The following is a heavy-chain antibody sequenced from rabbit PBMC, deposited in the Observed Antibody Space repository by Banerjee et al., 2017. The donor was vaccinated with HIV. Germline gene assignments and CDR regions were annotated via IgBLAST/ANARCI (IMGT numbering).Heavy chain of an antibody. Sequence: QEQLVESGGGLVQPGASLTLTCTASGFSFSSGYWICWVRQAPGKGLEWIASIDTGDGGSYYASWAKGRFTISLDNAQNTVFLQMTSLTAADTATYFCARRSAYAGYGWPIDLWGQGTLVTVS. V-gene: IGHV1S45*01. CDR2: IDTGDGGS. J-gene: IGHJ3*01. D-gene: IGHD7-1*01. CDR1: GFSFSSGYW. CDR3: ARRSAYAGYGWPIDL.